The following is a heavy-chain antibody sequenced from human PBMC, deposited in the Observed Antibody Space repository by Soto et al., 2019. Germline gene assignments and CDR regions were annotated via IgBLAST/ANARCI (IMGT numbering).Heavy chain of an antibody. V-gene: IGHV3-23*01. D-gene: IGHD4-17*01. CDR1: GFTFSSYA. Sequence: GGSLRLSCAASGFTFSSYAMSWVRQAPGKGLEWVSAISGSGGSTYYADSVKGRFTISRDNSKNTLYLQMNSLRAEDTAVYYCAKDRNYGGKYHYYGMDVWGQGTTVTVS. J-gene: IGHJ6*02. CDR3: AKDRNYGGKYHYYGMDV. CDR2: ISGSGGST.